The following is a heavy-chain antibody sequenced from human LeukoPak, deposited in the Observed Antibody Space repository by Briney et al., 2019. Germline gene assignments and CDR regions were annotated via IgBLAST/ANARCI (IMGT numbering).Heavy chain of an antibody. Sequence: GGSLRLSCAASGFTFSNCAMNWVRQAPGKGLEWVSAVIGSGDKTKYADSVKGRFTISRDNSKNTLYLQMNSLRAEDTSVYYCAKVRCSGGTCYLDHFDYWGQGTLVTVSS. J-gene: IGHJ4*02. CDR2: VIGSGDKT. CDR1: GFTFSNCA. D-gene: IGHD2-15*01. V-gene: IGHV3-23*01. CDR3: AKVRCSGGTCYLDHFDY.